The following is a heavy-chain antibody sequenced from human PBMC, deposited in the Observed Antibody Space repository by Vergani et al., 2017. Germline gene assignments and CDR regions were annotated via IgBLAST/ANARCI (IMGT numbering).Heavy chain of an antibody. CDR1: GFTFSSYG. CDR2: ISYDGSNR. V-gene: IGHV3-30*18. D-gene: IGHD3-3*01. CDR3: ANSPDXDFWRATYNYYIDV. J-gene: IGHJ6*03. Sequence: QVHLVESGGGVVQPGRSLRLSCAASGFTFSSYGMHWVRQAPGKGLEWVAVISYDGSNRYYADSVKGRFTISRDNSKNTLYLQMTSLRAEDTAVYYCANSPDXDFWRATYNYYIDVWGKGTTATVSS.